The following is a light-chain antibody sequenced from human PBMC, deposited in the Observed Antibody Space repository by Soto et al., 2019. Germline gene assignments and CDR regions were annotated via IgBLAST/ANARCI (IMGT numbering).Light chain of an antibody. Sequence: EIVLTQSPVTLSWSPGERATLSWRASQSVRTYLAWYQVKPGQAPRLLIYDASRRASGIPDRFSGSGSGTDFSLTIRRLEPDDFAVYYCQKYGNFWTFGQGTKVDIK. CDR1: QSVRTY. V-gene: IGKV3-20*01. CDR2: DAS. CDR3: QKYGNFWT. J-gene: IGKJ1*01.